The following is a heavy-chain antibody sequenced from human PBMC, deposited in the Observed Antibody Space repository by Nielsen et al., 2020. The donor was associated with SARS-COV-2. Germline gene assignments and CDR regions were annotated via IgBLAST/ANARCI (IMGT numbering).Heavy chain of an antibody. V-gene: IGHV3-9*01. CDR3: AKDLWDGYNYRGLDY. D-gene: IGHD5-24*01. CDR2: ISWNSGSI. Sequence: SLKISCAASGFTFSSYAMHWVRQAPGKGLEWVSGISWNSGSIGYADSVKGRFTISRDNAKNSLYPQMNSLRAEDTALYYCAKDLWDGYNYRGLDYWGQGTLVTVSS. J-gene: IGHJ4*02. CDR1: GFTFSSYA.